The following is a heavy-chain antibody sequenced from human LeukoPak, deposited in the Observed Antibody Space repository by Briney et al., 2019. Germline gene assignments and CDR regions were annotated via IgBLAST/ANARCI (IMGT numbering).Heavy chain of an antibody. D-gene: IGHD6-6*01. CDR2: ISPSSNYI. V-gene: IGHV3-21*01. CDR1: GFTFSSYS. J-gene: IGHJ4*02. Sequence: GGSLRLSCAASGFTFSSYSMNWVRQAPGKGLEWVSSISPSSNYIYYADSVKGRFTISRDNAKNTLYLQMNSLRAEDTAVYYCARISVPTIDYWGQGTLVTVSS. CDR3: ARISVPTIDY.